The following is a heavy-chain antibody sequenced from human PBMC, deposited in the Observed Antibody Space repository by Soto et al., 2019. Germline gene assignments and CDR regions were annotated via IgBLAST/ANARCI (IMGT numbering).Heavy chain of an antibody. V-gene: IGHV1-3*01. CDR3: ARSVVAATPGGYDYYYGMDV. J-gene: IGHJ6*02. D-gene: IGHD2-15*01. CDR2: INAGNGNT. CDR1: GYTFTSYA. Sequence: QVQLVQSGAEVKKPGASVKVSCKASGYTFTSYAMHWVRQAPGQRLEWMGWINAGNGNTKYSQKFQGRVTITRDTSASTAYMELSSLRSEDTAVYYCARSVVAATPGGYDYYYGMDVWGQGTTVTVSS.